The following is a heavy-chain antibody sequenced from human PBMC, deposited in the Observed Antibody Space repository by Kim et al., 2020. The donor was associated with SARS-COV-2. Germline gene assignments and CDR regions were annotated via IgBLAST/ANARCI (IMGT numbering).Heavy chain of an antibody. CDR3: GISGI. CDR1: GFTFNNYW. CDR2: IKRDGSER. V-gene: IGHV3-7*01. J-gene: IGHJ4*02. Sequence: GGSLRLSCVDSGFTFNNYWVTWVRQAPGKGLEWVANIKRDGSERYYGDSVTGRFTISRDNAESSVYLQMNSLRSEDTAVYYCGISGIWGQGTLVTVSS.